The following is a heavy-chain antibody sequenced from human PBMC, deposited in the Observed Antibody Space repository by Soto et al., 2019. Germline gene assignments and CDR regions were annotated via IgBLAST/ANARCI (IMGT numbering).Heavy chain of an antibody. CDR1: GFSVRSYA. CDR3: AKEGKPVSSGWSFDY. CDR2: ISGSGGST. V-gene: IGHV3-23*01. D-gene: IGHD6-19*01. Sequence: GGSLGLACASSGFSVRSYAMTWVLQAPGKGLEWVSAISGSGGSTYYADSGKGRFTISRDNSKNTLYLQMNSLRAEDTAVYYCAKEGKPVSSGWSFDYWGQGTLVTVSS. J-gene: IGHJ4*02.